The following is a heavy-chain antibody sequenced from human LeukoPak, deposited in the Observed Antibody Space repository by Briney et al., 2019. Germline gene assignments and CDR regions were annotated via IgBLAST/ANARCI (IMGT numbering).Heavy chain of an antibody. Sequence: GASVKVSCKASGYTFTGYYMHWVRQAPGQGLEWMGGIIPIFGTANYAQKFQGRVTITADESTSTAYMELSSLRSEDTAVYYCARDVDANPALPSYYYYMDVWGKGTTVTVSS. CDR2: IIPIFGTA. D-gene: IGHD2-8*01. J-gene: IGHJ6*03. CDR1: GYTFTGYY. CDR3: ARDVDANPALPSYYYYMDV. V-gene: IGHV1-69*13.